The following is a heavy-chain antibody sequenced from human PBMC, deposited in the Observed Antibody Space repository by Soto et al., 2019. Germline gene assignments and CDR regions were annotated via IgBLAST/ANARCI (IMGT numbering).Heavy chain of an antibody. CDR3: ARATPAGSADF. CDR2: ISYSGSS. J-gene: IGHJ4*02. V-gene: IGHV4-31*03. Sequence: PSETLSLTCTVSGGSNIRDGYYWSWIRQHPGKGLEWIAYISYSGSSYSNPSLKSRVTISAGTSKNQFSLRLTSVTAADTAVYFCARATPAGSADFWGQGTLVTVS. CDR1: GGSNIRDGYY. D-gene: IGHD2-2*01.